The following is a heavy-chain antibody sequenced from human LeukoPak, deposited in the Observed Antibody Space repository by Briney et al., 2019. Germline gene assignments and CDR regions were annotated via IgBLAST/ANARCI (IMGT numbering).Heavy chain of an antibody. CDR1: GFTFSTYW. CDR2: IKQDGCEN. Sequence: GGSLRLSCAASGFTFSTYWMSWVRQAPGKGLEWVANIKQDGCENYYVDSVKGRFTISRDNAKNSLYLQMSSLRAEDTAVYYCARDWYYDFLTATDYWGQGTLVTVSS. D-gene: IGHD3-9*01. J-gene: IGHJ4*02. CDR3: ARDWYYDFLTATDY. V-gene: IGHV3-7*01.